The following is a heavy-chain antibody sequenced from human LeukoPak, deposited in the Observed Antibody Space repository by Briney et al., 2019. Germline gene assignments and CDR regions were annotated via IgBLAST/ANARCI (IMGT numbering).Heavy chain of an antibody. Sequence: GASVKVSCKASGYTFTGYYMHWVRQAPGQGLEWMGWINPNSGGTNYAQRFQGRGTMTRDTSISTAYMELSRLRSDDTAVYYCARESTDMVRGVEFDYWGQGTLVTVSS. CDR1: GYTFTGYY. CDR2: INPNSGGT. D-gene: IGHD3-10*01. V-gene: IGHV1-2*02. J-gene: IGHJ4*02. CDR3: ARESTDMVRGVEFDY.